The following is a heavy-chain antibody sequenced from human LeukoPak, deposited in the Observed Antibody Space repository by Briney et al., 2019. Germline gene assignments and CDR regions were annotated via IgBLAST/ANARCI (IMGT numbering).Heavy chain of an antibody. D-gene: IGHD7-27*01. CDR2: INPNSGGT. V-gene: IGHV1-2*02. Sequence: ASVKVSCKASGYTFTGYYMHWVRQAPGQGLEWMGWINPNSGGTNYAQKFQGRVTMTRDTSISTAYMELSRLRSDDTAVYYCARLTVSYYYMDVWGKGTTVTVSS. CDR1: GYTFTGYY. J-gene: IGHJ6*03. CDR3: ARLTVSYYYMDV.